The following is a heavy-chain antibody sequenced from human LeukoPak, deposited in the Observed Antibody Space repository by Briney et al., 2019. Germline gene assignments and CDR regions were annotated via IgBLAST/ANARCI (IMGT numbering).Heavy chain of an antibody. V-gene: IGHV5-51*01. Sequence: GESLKISCKGSGYSFTSYWIGWVRQMPGKGLEWMGIIYPGDSDTRYSPSFQGQVTISADKSISTAYLQWSSLKASDTAMYYCARRRGVPAATYDAFDIWGQGTMVTVSS. CDR2: IYPGDSDT. CDR3: ARRRGVPAATYDAFDI. J-gene: IGHJ3*02. D-gene: IGHD2-2*01. CDR1: GYSFTSYW.